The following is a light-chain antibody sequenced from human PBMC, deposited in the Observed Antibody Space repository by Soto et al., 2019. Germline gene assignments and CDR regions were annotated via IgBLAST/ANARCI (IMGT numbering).Light chain of an antibody. CDR3: QQYGSSLIN. CDR1: ESISRDY. Sequence: EIVLTQSPGTLSLSPGQRATLSCRASESISRDYLAWYQQKPGQPPRLLMYGASSRATGIPDRFSGSGSGTDFTLTISRLEPEDFAMYYCQQYGSSLINFGQGTRLEIK. CDR2: GAS. J-gene: IGKJ5*01. V-gene: IGKV3-20*01.